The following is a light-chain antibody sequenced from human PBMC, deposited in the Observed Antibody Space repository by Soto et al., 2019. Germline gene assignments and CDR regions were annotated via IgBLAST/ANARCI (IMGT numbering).Light chain of an antibody. CDR3: SSYTSSKSWI. CDR2: DVS. Sequence: QSALTQPASVSGSPGQSITISCTGTSSDVGTYNYVSWYQQHPGEAPKLIIYDVSNRPSVVSIRFSGSKSGNTASLTISGLQAEDEADYYCSSYTSSKSWIFGGGTKLTVL. V-gene: IGLV2-14*01. J-gene: IGLJ3*02. CDR1: SSDVGTYNY.